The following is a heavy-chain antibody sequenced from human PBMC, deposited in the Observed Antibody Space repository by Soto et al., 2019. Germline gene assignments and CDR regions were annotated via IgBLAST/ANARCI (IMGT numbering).Heavy chain of an antibody. CDR1: GFSLSPNGVG. V-gene: IGHV2-5*02. J-gene: IGHJ4*02. Sequence: QITLKESGPTLVKPTQTLTLTCTFSGFSLSPNGVGVGWIRQPPGKALEWLALIYWDADKRYSPSLKSRLTIAKDTSKNRGVRTMTNMDPEDTATYYCAHSPRITMYDYWGQGTLVTVSS. CDR3: AHSPRITMYDY. D-gene: IGHD3-3*01. CDR2: IYWDADK.